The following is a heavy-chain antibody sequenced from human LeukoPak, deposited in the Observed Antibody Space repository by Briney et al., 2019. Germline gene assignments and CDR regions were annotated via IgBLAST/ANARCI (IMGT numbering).Heavy chain of an antibody. Sequence: SETLSLTCTVSGGSISSSSYYWGWIRQPPGKGLEWIGSIYYSGSTYYNPSLKSRVTISVDTSKNQFSLKLSSVTAADTAVYYCARGPLRAAAGTYYYYMDVWGKGTTVTVSS. V-gene: IGHV4-39*07. CDR2: IYYSGST. CDR1: GGSISSSSYY. J-gene: IGHJ6*03. D-gene: IGHD6-13*01. CDR3: ARGPLRAAAGTYYYYMDV.